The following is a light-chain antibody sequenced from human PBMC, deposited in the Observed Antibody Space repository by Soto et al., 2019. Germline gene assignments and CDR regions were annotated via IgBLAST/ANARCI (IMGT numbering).Light chain of an antibody. Sequence: EIVFTQSPCTLSLSPFERSTLSCRASQSVSTSLAWFQQKPGQPPRLLIYNASNRTTGIPARFSGSGSGTDFTLTISSLEPEDFAVYYCQQRGDWPPITFGQGTRLEIK. J-gene: IGKJ5*01. V-gene: IGKV3-11*01. CDR3: QQRGDWPPIT. CDR2: NAS. CDR1: QSVSTS.